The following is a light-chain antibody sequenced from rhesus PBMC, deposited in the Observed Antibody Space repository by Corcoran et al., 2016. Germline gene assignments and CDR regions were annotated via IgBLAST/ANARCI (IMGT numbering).Light chain of an antibody. Sequence: EIVMTQSPATLSLSLGETATISCRTSQSVSSMLAWYQQKPGQAPRLLSYGASSRATGIPDRFRGSGSGTDFSLTISSLEPEYFAVYYYQENSNLWTFGKGTKVEIK. CDR3: QENSNLWT. CDR2: GAS. V-gene: IGKV3-31*01. CDR1: QSVSSM. J-gene: IGKJ1*01.